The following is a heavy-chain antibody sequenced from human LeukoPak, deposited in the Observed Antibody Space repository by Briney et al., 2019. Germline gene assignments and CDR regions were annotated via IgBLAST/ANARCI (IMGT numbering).Heavy chain of an antibody. D-gene: IGHD6-19*01. V-gene: IGHV3-23*01. CDR3: AKQDPSTSGWYP. J-gene: IGHJ5*02. CDR1: GFTFDTYA. CDR2: ISDSGGST. Sequence: GGSLRLSCAASGFTFDTYAMSWVRQAPGKGLEWASAISDSGGSTYYADSVKGRFTISRDNSKNTLYLQMNSLRAEDTAVYYCAKQDPSTSGWYPWGQGTLVTVSS.